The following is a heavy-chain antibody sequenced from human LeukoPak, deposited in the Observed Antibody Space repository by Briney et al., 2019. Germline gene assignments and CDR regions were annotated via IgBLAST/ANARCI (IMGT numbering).Heavy chain of an antibody. CDR2: IYPGDSDT. CDR3: ARSMYYYDSSGALYDAFDI. V-gene: IGHV5-51*01. CDR1: GYSFTSYW. J-gene: IGHJ3*02. D-gene: IGHD3-22*01. Sequence: GESLKISCKGSGYSFTSYWIGWVRQMPGKGLEWMGIIYPGDSDTRYSPSFQGQVTISADKSISTAYLQWSSLKASDTAMYYCARSMYYYDSSGALYDAFDIWGQGTMVTVSS.